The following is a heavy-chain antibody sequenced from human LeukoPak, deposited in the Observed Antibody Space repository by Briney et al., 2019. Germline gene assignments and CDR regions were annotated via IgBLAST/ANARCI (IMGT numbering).Heavy chain of an antibody. CDR2: IYYSGST. J-gene: IGHJ5*02. V-gene: IGHV4-39*02. CDR1: GGSISSTTSY. D-gene: IGHD2-21*01. CDR3: ARGPIPFDP. Sequence: SETLSLTCAVSGGSISSTTSYWGWIRQPPGKGLEWGGRIYYSGSTFYNPSLKSRVTISVDTSKNQLSLRLSSVTAADTAVYYCARGPIPFDPWGQGTLVTVSS.